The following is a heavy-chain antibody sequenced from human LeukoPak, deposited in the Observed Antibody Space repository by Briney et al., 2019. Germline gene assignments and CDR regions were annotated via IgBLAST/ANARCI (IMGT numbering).Heavy chain of an antibody. CDR3: TRGEWLSRLFES. CDR1: GFTVSTNY. Sequence: PGGSLRLSCAASGFTVSTNYMSWVRQAPGKGLEWLSVIYSGSSTYYADSIKGRFTISRDNSRNTLYLQMNSLRAGDTAVYYCTRGEWLSRLFESWGQGTLVTVSS. J-gene: IGHJ4*02. D-gene: IGHD3-3*01. CDR2: IYSGSST. V-gene: IGHV3-66*01.